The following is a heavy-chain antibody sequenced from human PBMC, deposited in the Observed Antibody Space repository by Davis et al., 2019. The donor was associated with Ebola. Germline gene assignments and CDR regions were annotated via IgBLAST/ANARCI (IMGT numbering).Heavy chain of an antibody. D-gene: IGHD1-26*01. V-gene: IGHV3-7*01. CDR1: GFTFSSYW. CDR2: MKQDGSEK. J-gene: IGHJ2*01. CDR3: AREWAPLYWYFDL. Sequence: PGGSLRLSCAASGFTFSSYWMSWVRQAPGKGLEWVANMKQDGSEKYYVDSVKGRFTISRDNARDSLYLQMNSLRAEDTAVYYCAREWAPLYWYFDLWGRGTLVTVSS.